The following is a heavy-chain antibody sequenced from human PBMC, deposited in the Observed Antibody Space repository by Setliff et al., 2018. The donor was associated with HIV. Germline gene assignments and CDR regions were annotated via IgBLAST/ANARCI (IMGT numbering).Heavy chain of an antibody. Sequence: ASVKVSCKASGYTFNNYYMHWVRQAPGQGLEWMGIINPSDNRTYYAQKFQGRVTMTRDTSTSSVYMELRSLRSEDTAVYYCARDSCSSTSCPNWFGPWGQGTLVTVSS. CDR1: GYTFNNYY. CDR3: ARDSCSSTSCPNWFGP. D-gene: IGHD2-2*01. CDR2: INPSDNRT. J-gene: IGHJ5*02. V-gene: IGHV1-46*02.